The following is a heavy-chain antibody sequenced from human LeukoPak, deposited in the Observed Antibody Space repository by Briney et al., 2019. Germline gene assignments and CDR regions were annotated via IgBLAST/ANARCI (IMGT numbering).Heavy chain of an antibody. CDR2: ISYDGSNK. D-gene: IGHD2-8*01. J-gene: IGHJ4*02. CDR3: AKVYGDSAWYVDS. Sequence: GGSLRLSCAASGFTFSSYGMHWVRQAPGKGLEWVAVISYDGSNKYYADSVKGRFTISRDNSKNTLYLQMNSLRAEDTALYYCAKVYGDSAWYVDSWGQGTLVTVSS. CDR1: GFTFSSYG. V-gene: IGHV3-30*18.